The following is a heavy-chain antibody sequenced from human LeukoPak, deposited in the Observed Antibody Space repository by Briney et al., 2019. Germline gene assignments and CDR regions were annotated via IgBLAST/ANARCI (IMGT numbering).Heavy chain of an antibody. V-gene: IGHV1-2*02. J-gene: IGHJ4*02. CDR3: ARGDYGSGSTRFDY. D-gene: IGHD3-10*01. Sequence: GASVKVSCKASGYIFTAYYMHWVRQAPGQGLEWMGWINPNSGGTKYAQKFQGRVTMTRDTSTTTAYMELSGLRSDDTAVYYCARGDYGSGSTRFDYWGQGTLVTVSS. CDR1: GYIFTAYY. CDR2: INPNSGGT.